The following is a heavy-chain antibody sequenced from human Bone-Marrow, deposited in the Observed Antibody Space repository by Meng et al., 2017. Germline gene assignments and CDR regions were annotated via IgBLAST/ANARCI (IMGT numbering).Heavy chain of an antibody. Sequence: GESLKISCAASGFTFSSYGMHWVRQAPGKGLEWVAVISYDGSNKYYADSVKGRFTISRDNSKNTLYLQMNSLRAEDTAVYYCARGPSGSDYWGQGTLVTVSS. CDR2: ISYDGSNK. CDR1: GFTFSSYG. D-gene: IGHD6-19*01. J-gene: IGHJ4*02. V-gene: IGHV3-30*19. CDR3: ARGPSGSDY.